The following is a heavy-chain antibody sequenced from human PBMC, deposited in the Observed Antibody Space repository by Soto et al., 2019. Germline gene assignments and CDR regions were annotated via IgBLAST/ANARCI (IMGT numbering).Heavy chain of an antibody. Sequence: PGGSLRLSCAASGFTFSNYWVHWVRQAPGKGLEWVSRINSDGSSINYADSVKGRFTISRDNSKNTLYLQMNSLRAEDTAVYYCAKRRDCPDYWGQGTLVTVSS. V-gene: IGHV3-74*01. CDR1: GFTFSNYW. J-gene: IGHJ4*02. D-gene: IGHD2-21*02. CDR3: AKRRDCPDY. CDR2: INSDGSSI.